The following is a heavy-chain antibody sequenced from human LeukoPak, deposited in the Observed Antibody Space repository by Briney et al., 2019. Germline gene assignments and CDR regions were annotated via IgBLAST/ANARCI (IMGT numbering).Heavy chain of an antibody. CDR1: GGTFSRYA. J-gene: IGHJ5*02. Sequence: SVKVSCKASGGTFSRYAISWVRQAPGQGLEWMGGIIPIFGTADYAQKFQGRVTITADESTSTAYMELSSLRSEDTAVYYCARDLDCSGGSCYSDNWFDPWGQGTLVTVPS. V-gene: IGHV1-69*13. CDR2: IIPIFGTA. CDR3: ARDLDCSGGSCYSDNWFDP. D-gene: IGHD2-15*01.